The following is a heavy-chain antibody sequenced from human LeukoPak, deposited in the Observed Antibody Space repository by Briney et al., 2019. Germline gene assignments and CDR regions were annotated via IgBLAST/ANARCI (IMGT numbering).Heavy chain of an antibody. Sequence: SETLSLTCTVSGGSISSYYWSWIRQPPGKGLEWIGRISSSGSTNYNPSLKSRVTISVDTSKNQFSLKLSSVTAADTAVYYCAREATGYYRGRYYYYMDVWGKGTTVTISS. V-gene: IGHV4-59*01. CDR2: ISSSGST. CDR3: AREATGYYRGRYYYYMDV. D-gene: IGHD3-9*01. J-gene: IGHJ6*03. CDR1: GGSISSYY.